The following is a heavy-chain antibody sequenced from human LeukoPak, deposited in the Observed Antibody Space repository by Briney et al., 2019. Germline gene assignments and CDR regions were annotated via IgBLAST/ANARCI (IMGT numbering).Heavy chain of an antibody. J-gene: IGHJ3*02. CDR3: ATDYSGNSAAFDI. CDR1: GGSYSGYF. Sequence: SETLSLTCDVYGGSYSGYFWSWIRQPPGKGLEWIGEINDSGSTNFNPSLKSRVTVSVDTAKKQFSLKLSSVTAADTAVYYCATDYSGNSAAFDIWGQGTTVTVSS. V-gene: IGHV4-34*01. D-gene: IGHD4-23*01. CDR2: INDSGST.